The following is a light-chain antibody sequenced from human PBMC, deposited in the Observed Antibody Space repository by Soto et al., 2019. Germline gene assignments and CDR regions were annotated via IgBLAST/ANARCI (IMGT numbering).Light chain of an antibody. CDR1: SSNIGSKT. Sequence: QSALTQPPSASGTPGQRVTISCSGSSSNIGSKTVNWYQQLPGTAPKLLIYTNDRRPSGVPDRFSASKSGTSASLAISGLQSDDEADYFCAAWDDSRNVLIGEGTELTVL. J-gene: IGLJ2*01. CDR2: TND. CDR3: AAWDDSRNVL. V-gene: IGLV1-44*01.